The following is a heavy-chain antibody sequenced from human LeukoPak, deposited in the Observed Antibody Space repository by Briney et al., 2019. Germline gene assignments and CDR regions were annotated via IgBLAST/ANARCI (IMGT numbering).Heavy chain of an antibody. V-gene: IGHV3-23*01. Sequence: GGSLRLSCAASGFTFSSYAMSWVRQAPGKGLEWVSAISGSGGSTYYADSVKGRFTISRDNSKNTLYLQMNSLRAEDTAVYYCAKANSHSSSRQSTDAFDIWGQGTMVTVSS. CDR1: GFTFSSYA. CDR2: ISGSGGST. CDR3: AKANSHSSSRQSTDAFDI. D-gene: IGHD6-6*01. J-gene: IGHJ3*02.